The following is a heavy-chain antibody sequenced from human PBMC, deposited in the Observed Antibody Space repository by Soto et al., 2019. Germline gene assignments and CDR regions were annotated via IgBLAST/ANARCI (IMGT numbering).Heavy chain of an antibody. CDR2: IYYSGRT. V-gene: IGHV4-39*01. Sequence: SETLSLTCIVSGESISSSSYHWGWIRQPPGKGLEWIGSIYYSGRTYYNPSFKSRVTISIDTSKNQFSLKLSSVTATDTAVYYCARQRTTVVTQAYFDHWGQGALVTVSS. D-gene: IGHD2-21*02. CDR1: GESISSSSYH. J-gene: IGHJ4*02. CDR3: ARQRTTVVTQAYFDH.